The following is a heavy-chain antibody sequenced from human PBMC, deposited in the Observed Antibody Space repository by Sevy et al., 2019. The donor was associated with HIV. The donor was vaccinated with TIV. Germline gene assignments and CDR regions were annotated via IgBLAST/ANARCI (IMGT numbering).Heavy chain of an antibody. CDR1: GFIFSTSP. CDR3: AKDDVGSIDY. D-gene: IGHD3-10*01. Sequence: GGSLRLSCAASGFIFSTSPMHWVRQAPGKGLECVAILSYDDSDENYADSVKGRFTISRDNSKNTLYLRMNSLRTEDTAVYYCAKDDVGSIDYWGQGTLVTVSS. CDR2: LSYDDSDE. J-gene: IGHJ4*02. V-gene: IGHV3-30-3*02.